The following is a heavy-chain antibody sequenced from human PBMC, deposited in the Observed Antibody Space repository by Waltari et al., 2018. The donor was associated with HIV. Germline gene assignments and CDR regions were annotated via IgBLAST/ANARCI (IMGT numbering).Heavy chain of an antibody. V-gene: IGHV4-34*01. D-gene: IGHD3-10*01. CDR2: INHSGST. J-gene: IGHJ4*02. CDR3: ARSLNLLRIITH. Sequence: RQPPGKGLEWIGEINHSGSTNYNPSLKSRVTISVDTSKNQFSLKLSSVTAADTAVYYCARSLNLLRIITHWGQGTLVTVSS.